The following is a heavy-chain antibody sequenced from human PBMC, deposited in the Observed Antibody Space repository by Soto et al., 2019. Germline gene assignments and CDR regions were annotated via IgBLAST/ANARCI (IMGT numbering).Heavy chain of an antibody. CDR1: GFSLSTNGVG. CDR2: IYWDDDK. V-gene: IGHV2-5*02. J-gene: IGHJ4*02. CDR3: VHRRFGLRRPWDLGIFDS. D-gene: IGHD3-16*01. Sequence: QITLKESGPMLVNPTQTLTLTCTFSGFSLSTNGVGVGWIRQPPGKALEWLALIYWDDDKRYSPSLKSRLAITRGSSKNQVGLTTTNMDRVDTATYCYVHRRFGLRRPWDLGIFDSWGQGTLVTVSS.